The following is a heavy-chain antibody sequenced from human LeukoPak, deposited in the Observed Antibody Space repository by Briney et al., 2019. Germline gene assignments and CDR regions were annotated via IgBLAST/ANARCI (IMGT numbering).Heavy chain of an antibody. CDR3: ARATDTAMVHYYDY. CDR2: ISSSSSYI. V-gene: IGHV3-11*06. D-gene: IGHD5-18*01. J-gene: IGHJ4*02. CDR1: GFTFSDYN. Sequence: PGGSLRLSCAASGFTFSDYNMRWIRQAPGKGLEWVSSISSSSSYIYYADSVKGRFTISRDNAKNSLYLQMNSLRAEDTAVYYCARATDTAMVHYYDYWGQGTLVTVSS.